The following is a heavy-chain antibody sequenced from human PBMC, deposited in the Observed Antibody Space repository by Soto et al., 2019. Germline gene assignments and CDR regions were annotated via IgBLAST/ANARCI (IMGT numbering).Heavy chain of an antibody. CDR2: VYNSGST. Sequence: LSHRYTVSEGNSISHYGSWIRQKPGKGLEWIGYVYNSGSTNYNPSLKSRVTISEDTSKSQFSLKVNSMTAADTAVYYCARYRREAVAGYTLDNWGQGILVTVSS. CDR3: ARYRREAVAGYTLDN. J-gene: IGHJ4*02. V-gene: IGHV4-59*11. D-gene: IGHD6-13*01. CDR1: EGNSISHY.